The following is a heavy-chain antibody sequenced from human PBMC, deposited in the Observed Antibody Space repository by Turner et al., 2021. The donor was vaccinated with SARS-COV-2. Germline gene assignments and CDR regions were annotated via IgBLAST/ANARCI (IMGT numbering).Heavy chain of an antibody. V-gene: IGHV3-30*03. D-gene: IGHD3-22*01. Sequence: QVQLVESVGGVVQPGRSLRLSCAASGFTFSSYGMHWVRQAPGKGLEWVAVISYDGSNKYYADSVKGRFTISRDNSKNTLYLQMNSLRAEDAAIYYCAVTMIAIFHYWGQGTLVTVSS. J-gene: IGHJ4*02. CDR1: GFTFSSYG. CDR3: AVTMIAIFHY. CDR2: ISYDGSNK.